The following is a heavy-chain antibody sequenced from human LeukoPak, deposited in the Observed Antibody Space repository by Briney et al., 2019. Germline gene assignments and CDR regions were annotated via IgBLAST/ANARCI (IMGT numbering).Heavy chain of an antibody. CDR1: GGSISSYC. Sequence: PSETLSHTCTVSGGSISSYCWSWIRQPPGKGLEWIGHIYYSGSTNYNPSLKSRVTISVDTSKNQFSLKVSSVTAADTAVYYCARNYDSSGYTAFGYWGRGTLVTVSS. CDR3: ARNYDSSGYTAFGY. J-gene: IGHJ4*02. D-gene: IGHD3-22*01. V-gene: IGHV4-59*01. CDR2: IYYSGST.